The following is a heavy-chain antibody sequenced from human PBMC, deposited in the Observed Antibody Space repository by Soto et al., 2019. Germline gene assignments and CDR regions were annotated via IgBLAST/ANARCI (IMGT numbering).Heavy chain of an antibody. Sequence: GGSLRLSCAASGFTFSSYAMSWVRQAPGKGLEWVSAISGSGGSTYYADSVKGRFTISRDSSKNTLYLQMNSLRAEDTAVYYCAKAYYDSSGLPYYYYYYGMDVWGQGTTVTVSS. CDR3: AKAYYDSSGLPYYYYYYGMDV. J-gene: IGHJ6*02. V-gene: IGHV3-23*01. CDR2: ISGSGGST. CDR1: GFTFSSYA. D-gene: IGHD3-22*01.